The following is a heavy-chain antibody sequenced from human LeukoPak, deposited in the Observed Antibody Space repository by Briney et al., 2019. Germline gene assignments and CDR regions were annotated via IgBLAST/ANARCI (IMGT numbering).Heavy chain of an antibody. CDR3: ARVLGATSPYGMDV. Sequence: ASVKVSCKASGYTFTSYGISWVRQAPGQGLEWMGWISAYNGNTNYAQKLQGRVTMTTHTSTSTAYMELRSLRSDDTAVYYCARVLGATSPYGMDVWGQGTTVTVSS. CDR2: ISAYNGNT. J-gene: IGHJ6*02. V-gene: IGHV1-18*01. CDR1: GYTFTSYG. D-gene: IGHD1-26*01.